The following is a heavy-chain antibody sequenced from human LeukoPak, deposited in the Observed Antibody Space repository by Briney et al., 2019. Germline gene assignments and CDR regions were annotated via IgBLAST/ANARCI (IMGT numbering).Heavy chain of an antibody. CDR1: GCTFSSYA. V-gene: IGHV1-69*04. CDR2: IIPTLGIA. Sequence: SVKVSCKASGCTFSSYAISWVRQAPGQGLEWMGRIIPTLGIANYAQKFQGRVTITADKSTSTAYMELSSLRSEDTAVYYCARDALEMATIPFDYWGQGTLVTVSS. D-gene: IGHD5-24*01. J-gene: IGHJ4*02. CDR3: ARDALEMATIPFDY.